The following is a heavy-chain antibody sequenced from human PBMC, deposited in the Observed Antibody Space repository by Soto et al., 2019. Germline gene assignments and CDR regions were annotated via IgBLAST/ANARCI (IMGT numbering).Heavy chain of an antibody. CDR3: ARDGPMVLPYYYYGMDV. CDR2: IYTSGST. Sequence: ASETLSLTCTVSGGSISSYYWSWIRQPAGKGLEWIGRIYTSGSTNYNPSLKSRVTMSVDTSKNQFSLKLSSVTAADTAVYYCARDGPMVLPYYYYGMDVWGQGTTVTVSS. V-gene: IGHV4-4*07. CDR1: GGSISSYY. D-gene: IGHD3-10*01. J-gene: IGHJ6*02.